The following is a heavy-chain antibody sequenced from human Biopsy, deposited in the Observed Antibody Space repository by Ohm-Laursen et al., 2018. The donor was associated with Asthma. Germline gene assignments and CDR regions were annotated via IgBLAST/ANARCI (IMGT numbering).Heavy chain of an antibody. CDR2: ISYDGNHN. CDR3: AKRRGYSGHDNDY. J-gene: IGHJ4*02. CDR1: GFMFRSFG. V-gene: IGHV3-30*18. D-gene: IGHD5-12*01. Sequence: SLRFSCSASGFMFRSFGMHWVRQAPGKGLEWVAVISYDGNHNFYEDSVKGRFTISRDNSKNKLYLQMNSLRTEDTAVYYCAKRRGYSGHDNDYWGQGTLVIVSS.